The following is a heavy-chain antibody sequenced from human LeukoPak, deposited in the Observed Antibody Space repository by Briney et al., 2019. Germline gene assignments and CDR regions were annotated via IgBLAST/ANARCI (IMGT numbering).Heavy chain of an antibody. CDR3: AKEAYYDSGPSDY. Sequence: GGSLRLSCAASGFTFSSYGMHWVRQAPGEGLEWVAVISYDGSNKYYADSVKGRFTISRDNSKNTLYLQMNSLRAEDTAVYYCAKEAYYDSGPSDYWGQGTLVTVSS. CDR2: ISYDGSNK. CDR1: GFTFSSYG. V-gene: IGHV3-30*18. D-gene: IGHD3-22*01. J-gene: IGHJ4*02.